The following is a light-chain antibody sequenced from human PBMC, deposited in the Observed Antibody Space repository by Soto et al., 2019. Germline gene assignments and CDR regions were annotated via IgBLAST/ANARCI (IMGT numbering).Light chain of an antibody. CDR2: GAS. Sequence: EIVLTQSPGTLSLSPGERATLSCRASQSVSSSYLAWYQQKPGQAPRLLIYGASNRATGIPARFSGSGSGTEFSLTISSLQSEDFAVYYCQQYSDWPPTFGQGTKVDIK. CDR3: QQYSDWPPT. V-gene: IGKV3-20*01. CDR1: QSVSSSY. J-gene: IGKJ1*01.